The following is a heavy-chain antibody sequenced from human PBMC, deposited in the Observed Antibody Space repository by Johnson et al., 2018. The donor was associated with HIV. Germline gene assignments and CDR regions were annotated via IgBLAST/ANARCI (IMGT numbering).Heavy chain of an antibody. CDR2: IKNKADGGTT. V-gene: IGHV3-15*01. J-gene: IGHJ3*02. Sequence: EVQLVESGGGLVKPGGSLRLSCAASGFIFSNAWMSWVRQAPGKGLEWAGHIKNKADGGTTDYAALVQGRFTISRDDSQNTLYLQMNSLRAEDTAVYYCAKPQRLSPYDAFDIWGQGTMVTVSS. D-gene: IGHD3-16*02. CDR3: AKPQRLSPYDAFDI. CDR1: GFIFSNAW.